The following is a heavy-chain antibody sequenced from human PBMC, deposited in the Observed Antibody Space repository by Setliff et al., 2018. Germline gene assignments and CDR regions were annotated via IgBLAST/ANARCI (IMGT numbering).Heavy chain of an antibody. D-gene: IGHD6-6*01. Sequence: SETLSLTCAVYGGSFSGYYWSWIRQPPGKGLEWIGEINHSGSTTYNPSLKSRVTISIDTSKDQFSLKLISMTAADTAVYYCARGRNIAARLLDSWGQGALVTVSS. V-gene: IGHV4-34*01. J-gene: IGHJ4*02. CDR2: INHSGST. CDR3: ARGRNIAARLLDS. CDR1: GGSFSGYY.